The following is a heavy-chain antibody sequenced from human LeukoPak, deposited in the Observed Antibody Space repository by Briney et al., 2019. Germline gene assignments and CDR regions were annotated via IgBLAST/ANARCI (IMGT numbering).Heavy chain of an antibody. CDR1: GFTFSSYS. J-gene: IGHJ4*02. Sequence: GGSLRLSCAASGFTFSSYSMNWVRQAPGKGLEWVAVISYDGTNKYYADSVKGRFTISRDNSKDTLYLQMNSLRAEDTAVNYCARDSAAYCGGGSCYSYWGQGTLVTVSS. V-gene: IGHV3-30*03. CDR2: ISYDGTNK. CDR3: ARDSAAYCGGGSCYSY. D-gene: IGHD2-15*01.